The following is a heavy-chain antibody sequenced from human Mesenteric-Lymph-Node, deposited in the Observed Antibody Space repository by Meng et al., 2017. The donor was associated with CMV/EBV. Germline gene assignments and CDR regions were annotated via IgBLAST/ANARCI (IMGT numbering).Heavy chain of an antibody. CDR3: ARGLGGRLFDYDFWSGYYSRPLAEWFDP. CDR2: MNPNSGNT. J-gene: IGHJ5*02. D-gene: IGHD3-3*01. V-gene: IGHV1-8*01. Sequence: RQATGQGLEGRGWMNPNSGNTGYAQKFQGRVTMTRNTSISTAYMELSSLRSEDTAVYYCARGLGGRLFDYDFWSGYYSRPLAEWFDPWGQGTLVTVSS.